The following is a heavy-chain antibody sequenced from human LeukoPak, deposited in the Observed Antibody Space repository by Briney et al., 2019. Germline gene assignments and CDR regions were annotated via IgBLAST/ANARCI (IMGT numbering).Heavy chain of an antibody. Sequence: SSETLSLTCTVSGGSISTSNYYWGWIRQALGKGLEWIVSIYNGGGTHYNPSLKSRVTISIDTSKNQFSLNLSSVTAADTAVYYCARYMSSTAQDSWGQGTLVTVSS. CDR2: IYNGGGT. J-gene: IGHJ5*01. V-gene: IGHV4-39*01. D-gene: IGHD5-18*01. CDR1: GGSISTSNYY. CDR3: ARYMSSTAQDS.